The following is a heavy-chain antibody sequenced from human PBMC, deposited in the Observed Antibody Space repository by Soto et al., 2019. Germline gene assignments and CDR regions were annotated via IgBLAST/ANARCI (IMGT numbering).Heavy chain of an antibody. CDR2: IYPGDSDT. CDR1: GYSFTTNW. J-gene: IGHJ1*01. V-gene: IGHV5-51*01. Sequence: GESLKISCKGSGYSFTTNWIGWVRQMPGKGLEWMGVIYPGDSDTRYSPTFQGQVAISADKSINTAYLQWSSLKASDTAMYYCARHSGVAEDGTDWGQGTLVTVSS. D-gene: IGHD6-13*01. CDR3: ARHSGVAEDGTD.